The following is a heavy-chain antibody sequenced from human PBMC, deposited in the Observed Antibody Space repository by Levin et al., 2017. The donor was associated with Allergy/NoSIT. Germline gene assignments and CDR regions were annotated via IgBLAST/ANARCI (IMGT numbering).Heavy chain of an antibody. Sequence: GESLKISCAASGFTFSIYAMHWVRQAPGKGLEWVAAISYDGSNKYYADSVKGRFTISRDNSKNTLYLQMNSLRPEDTAVYYCARYIVGDGGFDYWGQGTLVTVSS. CDR2: ISYDGSNK. V-gene: IGHV3-30*04. D-gene: IGHD1-26*01. CDR1: GFTFSIYA. CDR3: ARYIVGDGGFDY. J-gene: IGHJ4*02.